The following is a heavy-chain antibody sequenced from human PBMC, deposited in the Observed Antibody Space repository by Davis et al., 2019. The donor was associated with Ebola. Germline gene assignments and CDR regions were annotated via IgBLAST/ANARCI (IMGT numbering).Heavy chain of an antibody. CDR1: GYSFSSHW. Sequence: KVSCKGFGYSFSSHWISWVRQMPGKGLEWMGIIYPGDSDTRYSPSFQGQVTISADKSITTAYLQWSSLKASDTAIYYCARGTNGYNPGGYFDSWGQGTLVTVSS. V-gene: IGHV5-51*01. D-gene: IGHD5-24*01. J-gene: IGHJ4*02. CDR3: ARGTNGYNPGGYFDS. CDR2: IYPGDSDT.